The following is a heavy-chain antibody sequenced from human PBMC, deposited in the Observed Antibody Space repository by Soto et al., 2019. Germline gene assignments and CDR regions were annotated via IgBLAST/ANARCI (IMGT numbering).Heavy chain of an antibody. D-gene: IGHD2-15*01. V-gene: IGHV4-30-4*01. J-gene: IGHJ5*02. Sequence: QVQLQESGPGLVKPSQTLSLTCTVSGGSISSGDYYCRWIRQPPWKGLEWIGYIYYSGSTFYNPSLKSRVTISVDTSKNQFSLKLSSVTAADTAVYYCARDVCSGGSCYSTEENWFDPWGQGTLVTVS. CDR1: GGSISSGDYY. CDR2: IYYSGST. CDR3: ARDVCSGGSCYSTEENWFDP.